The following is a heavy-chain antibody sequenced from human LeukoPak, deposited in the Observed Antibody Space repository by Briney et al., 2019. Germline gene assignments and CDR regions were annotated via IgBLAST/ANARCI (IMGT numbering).Heavy chain of an antibody. D-gene: IGHD4-17*01. V-gene: IGHV3-23*01. CDR1: GFTFSTYA. Sequence: PGGPLRVSCEAPGFTFSTYAMSWVRQAPGKGLEWVSAISGSGGSTYYADSVKGRFTISRDNSKNTLYRQMNILRVEDTAVYYCAKGDGTTVTNFDYWGQGTLVKVSS. J-gene: IGHJ4*02. CDR3: AKGDGTTVTNFDY. CDR2: ISGSGGST.